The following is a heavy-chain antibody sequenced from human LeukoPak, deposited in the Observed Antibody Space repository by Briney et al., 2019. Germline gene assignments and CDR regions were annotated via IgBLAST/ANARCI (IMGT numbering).Heavy chain of an antibody. J-gene: IGHJ4*02. Sequence: SETLSLTCTVSGGSISSYYWSWIRQPPGKGLEWIGYIYYSGSTNYNPSLKSRVTISVDTSKNQFSLKLSSVTAADTAVYFCARAYCSGGSCFSRGNFDYWGQGTLVTVSS. D-gene: IGHD2-15*01. V-gene: IGHV4-59*08. CDR1: GGSISSYY. CDR2: IYYSGST. CDR3: ARAYCSGGSCFSRGNFDY.